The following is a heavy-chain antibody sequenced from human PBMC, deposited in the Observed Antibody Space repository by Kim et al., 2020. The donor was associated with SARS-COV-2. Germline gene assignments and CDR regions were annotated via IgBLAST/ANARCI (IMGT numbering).Heavy chain of an antibody. CDR1: GFTFSSYA. CDR3: AKAPPHIVVVVAATKYNWFDP. V-gene: IGHV3-23*01. CDR2: ISGSGGST. J-gene: IGHJ5*02. D-gene: IGHD2-15*01. Sequence: GGSLRLSCAASGFTFSSYAMSWVRQAPGKGLEWVSAISGSGGSTYYADSVKGRFTISRDNSKNTLYLQMNSLRAEDTAVYYCAKAPPHIVVVVAATKYNWFDPWGQGTLVTVSS.